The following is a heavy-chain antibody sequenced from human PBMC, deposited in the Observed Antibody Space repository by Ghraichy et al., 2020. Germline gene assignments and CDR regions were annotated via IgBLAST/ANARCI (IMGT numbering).Heavy chain of an antibody. J-gene: IGHJ4*02. CDR2: ISSSSSYI. V-gene: IGHV3-21*01. CDR3: ARWGAVAGTGPAD. CDR1: GFTFSSYS. D-gene: IGHD6-19*01. Sequence: GESLNISCAASGFTFSSYSMNWVRQAPGKGLEWVSSISSSSSYIYYADSVKGRFTISRDNAKNSLYLQMNSLRAEDTAVYYCARWGAVAGTGPADWGQGTLVTVSS.